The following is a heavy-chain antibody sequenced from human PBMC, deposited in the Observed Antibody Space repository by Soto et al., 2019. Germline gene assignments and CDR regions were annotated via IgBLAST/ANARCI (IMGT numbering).Heavy chain of an antibody. CDR3: AKGRYSSSHHAGYYGMDV. Sequence: QVQLVESGGGVVQPGRSLRLSCAASGFTFSSYGMHWVRQAPGKGLEWVAVISYDGSNKYYADSVKGRFTISRDTSKNTLYLQMNSLRAEDTAVYYCAKGRYSSSHHAGYYGMDVWGQGTTVTVSS. D-gene: IGHD6-6*01. J-gene: IGHJ6*02. CDR2: ISYDGSNK. V-gene: IGHV3-30*18. CDR1: GFTFSSYG.